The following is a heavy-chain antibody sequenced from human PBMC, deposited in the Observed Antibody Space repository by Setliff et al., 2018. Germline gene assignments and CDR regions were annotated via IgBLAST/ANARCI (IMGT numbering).Heavy chain of an antibody. CDR1: GGAFSNYG. CDR3: ARARGSGARAFDI. V-gene: IGHV1-69*05. J-gene: IGHJ3*02. D-gene: IGHD1-26*01. Sequence: SVKVSCKASGGAFSNYGITWVRQAPGQGLEWMGGIIPIFGTTTYPQKFQGRVTITTDESTSTGYMELSSLSSEDTAVYYCARARGSGARAFDIWGQGTMVTVPS. CDR2: IIPIFGTT.